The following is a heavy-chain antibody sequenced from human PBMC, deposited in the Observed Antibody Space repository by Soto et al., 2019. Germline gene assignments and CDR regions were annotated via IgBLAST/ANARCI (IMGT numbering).Heavy chain of an antibody. D-gene: IGHD2-21*02. CDR2: IFSNDEK. CDR1: GFSLSNARMG. CDR3: ERSRVTAMVFLDY. J-gene: IGHJ4*02. Sequence: QVTLKESGPVLVKPTETLTLTCTVSGFSLSNARMGVSWIRQPPGKALEWLAHIFSNDEKSYSTSLKSRLTVSTEPSKSQVVLTMTNMDTMDTGTYYCERSRVTAMVFLDYWGQGTLVTISS. V-gene: IGHV2-26*01.